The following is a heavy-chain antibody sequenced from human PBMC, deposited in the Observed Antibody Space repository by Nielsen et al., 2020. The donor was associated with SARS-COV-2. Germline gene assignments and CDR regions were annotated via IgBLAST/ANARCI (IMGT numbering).Heavy chain of an antibody. V-gene: IGHV4-61*01. CDR1: GGSVSSGSHY. CDR2: MYYRGNT. D-gene: IGHD5-24*01. CDR3: VRIDMATISVDY. Sequence: SETLSLTCIVSGGSVSSGSHYWSWIRQPPGKGLEWIGSMYYRGNTYYNPSLKSRVTISVDTSKNQFSLKVNSVTAADTAVYYCVRIDMATISVDYWGRGTLVTVSS. J-gene: IGHJ4*02.